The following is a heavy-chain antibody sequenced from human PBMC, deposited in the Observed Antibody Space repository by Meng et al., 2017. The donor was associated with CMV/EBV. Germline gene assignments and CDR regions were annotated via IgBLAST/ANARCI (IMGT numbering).Heavy chain of an antibody. J-gene: IGHJ6*02. CDR3: ARHLGPMCSGGSCNLLPSYYGMDV. CDR2: IYPGDSDT. D-gene: IGHD2-15*01. V-gene: IGHV5-51*01. Sequence: GESLKISCKGSGYSFTSYWIGWVRQMPGKGLEWMGIIYPGDSDTRYSPSFQGQVTISADKSISTAYLQWSSLKASDTAMYYCARHLGPMCSGGSCNLLPSYYGMDVWGQGTTVTVSS. CDR1: GYSFTSYW.